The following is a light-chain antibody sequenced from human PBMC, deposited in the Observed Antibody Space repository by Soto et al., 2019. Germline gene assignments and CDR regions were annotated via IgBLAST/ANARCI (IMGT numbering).Light chain of an antibody. Sequence: EIVLTQSPGTLSLSPGERATLSCRASQSVSSSYLAWYQQKPGQAPRLLIYGASSRATGIPDMFSGSGSETDFSHTISRLDLEDFALYYWQQYGSSPPFTFGPGTKVDIK. V-gene: IGKV3-20*01. CDR1: QSVSSSY. CDR3: QQYGSSPPFT. J-gene: IGKJ3*01. CDR2: GAS.